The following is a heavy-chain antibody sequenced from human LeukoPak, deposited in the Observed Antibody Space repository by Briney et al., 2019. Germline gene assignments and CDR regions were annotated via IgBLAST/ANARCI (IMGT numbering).Heavy chain of an antibody. V-gene: IGHV3-7*01. J-gene: IGHJ4*02. CDR3: ARDFWYSSSLIY. Sequence: GGSLRLSCAASGFTFSSYAMSWVRQAPGKGLEWVANIKQDGSEKYYVDSVKGRFTISRDNAKNSLYLQMNSLRAEDTAVYYCARDFWYSSSLIYWGQGTLVTVSS. D-gene: IGHD6-6*01. CDR2: IKQDGSEK. CDR1: GFTFSSYA.